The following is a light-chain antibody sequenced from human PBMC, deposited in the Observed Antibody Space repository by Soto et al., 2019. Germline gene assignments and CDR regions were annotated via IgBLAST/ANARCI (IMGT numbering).Light chain of an antibody. CDR3: QQYSSWPQT. Sequence: EIVLTQSPATLSLSPGERATLSCRASQSVSSYLAWYQQRPGQPPKLLIHDASSRTTGIPARFSGSGSGTDFTLTISSLQPEDFAVYYCQQYSSWPQTFGQGTKVDIK. CDR2: DAS. J-gene: IGKJ1*01. V-gene: IGKV3-11*01. CDR1: QSVSSY.